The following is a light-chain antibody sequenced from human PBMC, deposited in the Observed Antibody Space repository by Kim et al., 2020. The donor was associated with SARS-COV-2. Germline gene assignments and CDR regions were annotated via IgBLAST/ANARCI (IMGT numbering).Light chain of an antibody. V-gene: IGKV1-39*01. CDR1: QSVADH. CDR2: GVS. CDR3: QQSFRTPYT. J-gene: IGKJ2*01. Sequence: SASRRERDTNTCRASQSVADHLNWYQQNPGKAPKLHICGVSFLQSGVPSRFSGTASGTEFTLNISGLQPEDSGTYYCQQSFRTPYTFGRGTKLEIK.